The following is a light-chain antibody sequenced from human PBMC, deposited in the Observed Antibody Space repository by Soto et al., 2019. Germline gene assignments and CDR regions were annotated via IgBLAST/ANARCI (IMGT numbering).Light chain of an antibody. Sequence: DIQMTQSPSTLSASVGDRVTITCRASQSISSWLAWYQQKPGKAPKLLIYKASNLESGVPSRFSGSQSGTEFTLTISSLQPDDFATYFCQQYNDYSHRTFGQGTKVEIK. CDR3: QQYNDYSHRT. V-gene: IGKV1-5*03. CDR1: QSISSW. CDR2: KAS. J-gene: IGKJ1*01.